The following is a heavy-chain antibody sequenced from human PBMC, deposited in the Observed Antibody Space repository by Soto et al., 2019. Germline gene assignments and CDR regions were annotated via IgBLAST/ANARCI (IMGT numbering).Heavy chain of an antibody. CDR1: GGSISSSSYY. J-gene: IGHJ4*02. D-gene: IGHD4-17*01. Sequence: SETLSRTCTVSGGSISSSSYYWGWIRQPPGKGLEWIGSIYYSGSTYYNPSLKSRVTISVDTSKNQFSLKLSSVTAADTAVYSCARITNFNYGDYDYWGQGTLVTVSS. CDR3: ARITNFNYGDYDY. V-gene: IGHV4-39*01. CDR2: IYYSGST.